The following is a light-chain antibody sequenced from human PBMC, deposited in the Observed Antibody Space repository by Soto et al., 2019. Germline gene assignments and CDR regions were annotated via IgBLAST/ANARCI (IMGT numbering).Light chain of an antibody. CDR2: DTN. CDR1: TGAVTSGHY. Sequence: QAVVTQEPSLTVSPGGTITLTCDSSTGAVTSGHYPYWFQQKPGQAPRTLIADTNNKFSWTPARFSGSLLGGKATLTLSGTQPEDEAEYFCLLSYSGSYWVFGGGTKVTVL. V-gene: IGLV7-46*01. J-gene: IGLJ3*02. CDR3: LLSYSGSYWV.